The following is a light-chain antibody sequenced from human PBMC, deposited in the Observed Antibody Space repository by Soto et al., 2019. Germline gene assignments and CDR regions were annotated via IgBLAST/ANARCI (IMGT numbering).Light chain of an antibody. CDR3: SSYTSSSLYV. CDR2: DVS. CDR1: SSDVGGYNY. J-gene: IGLJ1*01. Sequence: QSVLTQPASVSGSPGQSITISCTGTSSDVGGYNYVSWYQQHPGKAPKLMIYDVSNRPSGVSNRFSGSKSGNTASLTISVLQAEDDADYYCSSYTSSSLYVFGTGTKVTVL. V-gene: IGLV2-14*01.